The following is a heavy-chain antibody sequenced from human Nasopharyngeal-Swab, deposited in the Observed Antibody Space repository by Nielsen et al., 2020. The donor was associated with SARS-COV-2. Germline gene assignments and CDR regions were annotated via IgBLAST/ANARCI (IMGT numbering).Heavy chain of an antibody. CDR2: INSDVSST. Sequence: GESLKISCAASGFTFSSYWMHWVRQAPGKGLVWVSRINSDVSSTSYADSVKGRFTISRDSAKNTLYLQMNSLRAEDTAVYYCARGTFSSGLTHWGQGTLVTVSS. J-gene: IGHJ4*02. CDR1: GFTFSSYW. V-gene: IGHV3-74*01. CDR3: ARGTFSSGLTH. D-gene: IGHD3-22*01.